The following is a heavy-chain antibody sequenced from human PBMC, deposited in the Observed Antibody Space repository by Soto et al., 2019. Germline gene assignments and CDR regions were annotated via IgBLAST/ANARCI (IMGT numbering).Heavy chain of an antibody. D-gene: IGHD1-7*01. V-gene: IGHV4-4*02. CDR3: ASRDPGTSVDY. J-gene: IGHJ4*02. CDR1: GASFTSNNW. CDR2: IYRTGST. Sequence: SETLSLTCAVSGASFTSNNWWTWVRQPPGQGLEWIGEIYRTGSTNYNPSLKSRVTISLDKSENQFSLKVTSLTAADTAVYYCASRDPGTSVDYWGQGTLVT.